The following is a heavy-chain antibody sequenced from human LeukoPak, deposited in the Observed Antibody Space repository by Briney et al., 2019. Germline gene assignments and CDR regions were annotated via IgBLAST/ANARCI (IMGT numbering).Heavy chain of an antibody. CDR1: GYTFTGYY. V-gene: IGHV1-2*06. CDR2: INPNSGGT. J-gene: IGHJ6*02. CDR3: ARDLSRVIKPRYYYYYGMDV. Sequence: ASLKVSCKASGYTFTGYYMHWVRQAPGQGLEWMGRINPNSGGTNYAQKFQGRVTMTRDTSISTAYMELSRLRSDDTAVYYCARDLSRVIKPRYYYYYGMDVWGQGTTVTVSS. D-gene: IGHD3-16*02.